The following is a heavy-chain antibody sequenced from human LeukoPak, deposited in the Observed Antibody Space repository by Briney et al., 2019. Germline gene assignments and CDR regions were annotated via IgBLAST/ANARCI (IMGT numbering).Heavy chain of an antibody. CDR2: IYSGGST. J-gene: IGHJ4*02. V-gene: IGHV3-53*01. CDR1: GFTVSSNY. Sequence: PGGSLRLSCAASGFTVSSNYMSWVRQAPGKGLECVSVIYSGGSTYYADSVKGRFTISRDNSKNTPYLQMNSPRAEDTAVYYCARYPSDQYYFDYWGKGTLVTVSS. CDR3: ARYPSDQYYFDY.